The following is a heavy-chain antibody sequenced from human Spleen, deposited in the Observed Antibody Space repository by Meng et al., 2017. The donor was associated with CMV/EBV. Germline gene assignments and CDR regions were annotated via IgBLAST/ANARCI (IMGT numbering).Heavy chain of an antibody. CDR1: GYTFTSYG. J-gene: IGHJ4*02. CDR3: ARPGSYCRSTSCFDY. Sequence: SGYTFTSYGISWVRQAPGQGLEWMGRIIPSVGVTKYAQNFEGRVTVTADKSTTTTYMELRSLRSEDTAVYYCARPGSYCRSTSCFDYWGQGTLVTVSS. V-gene: IGHV1-69*04. CDR2: IIPSVGVT. D-gene: IGHD2-2*01.